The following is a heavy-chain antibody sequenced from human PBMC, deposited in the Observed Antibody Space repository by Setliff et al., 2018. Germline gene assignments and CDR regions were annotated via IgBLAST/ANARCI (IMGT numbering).Heavy chain of an antibody. J-gene: IGHJ4*02. V-gene: IGHV3-53*01. CDR2: TYVGGAT. CDR3: RLWLHETMRDY. Sequence: PGGSLRLSCAASGFTFSSYTMNWVRQAPEKGLEWVSVTYVGGATNYADSVKGRFTISRDNSKNTLYLQMSSLRADDTAVYFCRLWLHETMRDYWGQGTLVTVSS. D-gene: IGHD3-10*01. CDR1: GFTFSSYT.